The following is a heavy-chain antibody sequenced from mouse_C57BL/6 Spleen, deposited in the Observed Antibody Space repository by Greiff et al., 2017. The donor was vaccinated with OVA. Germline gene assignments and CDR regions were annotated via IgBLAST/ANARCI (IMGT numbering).Heavy chain of an antibody. D-gene: IGHD1-1*01. Sequence: QFTLPVSVPGILPPSQTLRLTFSFSLFSLSPFVLCLCCILHPSFKCLYWLAHIWWDDDKYYNPALKSRLTISKDTSKNQVFLKIANVDTADTATYYCARIALAGPYYFDYWGQGTTLTVSS. CDR2: IWWDDDK. V-gene: IGHV8-8*01. CDR3: ARIALAGPYYFDY. CDR1: LFSLSPFVLC. J-gene: IGHJ2*01.